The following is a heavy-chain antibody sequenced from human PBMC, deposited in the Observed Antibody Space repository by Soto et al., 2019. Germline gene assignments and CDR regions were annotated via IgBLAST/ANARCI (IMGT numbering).Heavy chain of an antibody. CDR3: ARDAAEFSSTNAWVIDY. D-gene: IGHD2-2*01. J-gene: IGHJ4*02. V-gene: IGHV1-46*01. Sequence: QVQLVQSGAEVKKPGASVKVSCKASGYTFTSYYMHWVRQAPGQGLEWMGIINPSGGSTRYAQKFQGGVTMTRDTSTSTVYMELSSLRSEDTAVDYCARDAAEFSSTNAWVIDYWGQGTLVTVSS. CDR1: GYTFTSYY. CDR2: INPSGGST.